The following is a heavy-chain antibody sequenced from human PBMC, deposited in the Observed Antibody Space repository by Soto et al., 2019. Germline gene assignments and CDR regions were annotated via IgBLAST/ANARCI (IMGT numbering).Heavy chain of an antibody. V-gene: IGHV1-69*12. D-gene: IGHD1-1*01. CDR3: ARAGYNWNDLGYNWFDP. CDR2: IIPIFGTA. CDR1: GGTFSSYA. Sequence: QVQLVQSGAEVNKPGSSVKVYCKASGGTFSSYAISWVRQAPGQGLEWMGGIIPIFGTANYAQKFQGRVTITADESTSTAYMELSSLRSEDTAVYYCARAGYNWNDLGYNWFDPWGQGTLVTVSS. J-gene: IGHJ5*02.